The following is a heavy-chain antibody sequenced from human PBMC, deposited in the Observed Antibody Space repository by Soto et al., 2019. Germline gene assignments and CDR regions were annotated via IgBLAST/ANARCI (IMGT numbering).Heavy chain of an antibody. CDR2: IYYSGST. J-gene: IGHJ4*02. V-gene: IGHV4-39*01. CDR1: GGSISSSSYY. CDR3: ARHPYKGYFDY. D-gene: IGHD1-20*01. Sequence: ETLSLTCTVSGGSISSSSYYWGWIRQPPGKGLEWIGSIYYSGSTYYNPSLKSRVTISVDTSKNQFSLKLSSVTAADTAVYYCARHPYKGYFDYWGQGTRVTVSS.